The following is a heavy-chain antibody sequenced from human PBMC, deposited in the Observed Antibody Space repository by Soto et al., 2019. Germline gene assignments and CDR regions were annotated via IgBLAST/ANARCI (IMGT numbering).Heavy chain of an antibody. V-gene: IGHV1-2*02. CDR2: INPNNGGT. CDR3: ASGSYPALSLWF. D-gene: IGHD3-10*01. J-gene: IGHJ1*01. CDR1: GYTFTGYY. Sequence: ASVKVSCKASGYTFTGYYIHWVRQAPGQGLEWMAWINPNNGGTKYAQKFQGRVTMTRDTSINTAYMELSGLRYDDTAVYYCASGSYPALSLWFWGQGTLVTVSS.